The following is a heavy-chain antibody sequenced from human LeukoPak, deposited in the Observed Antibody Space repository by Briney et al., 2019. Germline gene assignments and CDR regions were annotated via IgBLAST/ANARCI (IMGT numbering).Heavy chain of an antibody. D-gene: IGHD2-15*01. V-gene: IGHV3-23*01. CDR3: ASPQKDFDY. Sequence: PGGSLRLSCAASGFTFSSYAMSWVRQAPGKGLEWFSAISGSGGSTYYADSVKGRFTISRDNSKNTLYLQMNSPRAEDTAVYYCASPQKDFDYWGQGTLVTVSS. CDR1: GFTFSSYA. J-gene: IGHJ4*02. CDR2: ISGSGGST.